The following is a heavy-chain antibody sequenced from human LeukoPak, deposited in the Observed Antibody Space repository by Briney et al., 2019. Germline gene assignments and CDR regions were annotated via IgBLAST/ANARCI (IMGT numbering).Heavy chain of an antibody. CDR2: ISYDGSNK. J-gene: IGHJ4*02. CDR3: ARDRAGDTTYFDY. Sequence: GGSLSLSCAASGFTFSTYAMHWVRQAPGKGLEWVAVISYDGSNKYYADSVKGRFTISRDNSKNTLYLQMNSLRAEDTAVYYCARDRAGDTTYFDYWGQGTLVTVSS. D-gene: IGHD3-16*01. CDR1: GFTFSTYA. V-gene: IGHV3-30-3*01.